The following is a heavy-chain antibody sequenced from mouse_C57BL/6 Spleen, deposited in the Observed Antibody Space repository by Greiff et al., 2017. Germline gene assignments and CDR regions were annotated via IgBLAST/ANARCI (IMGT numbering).Heavy chain of an antibody. CDR2: IDPSDNYT. V-gene: IGHV1-50*01. D-gene: IGHD2-4*01. Sequence: QVQLQQPGAELVKPGASVKLSCKASGYTFTSYWMQWVKQRPGQGLEWIGEIDPSDNYTNYNQKFKGKATLTVDPSSSTAYMQLSSLTSEDSAVYYCARTNYDYDAWFAYWGQGTLVTVSA. J-gene: IGHJ3*01. CDR3: ARTNYDYDAWFAY. CDR1: GYTFTSYW.